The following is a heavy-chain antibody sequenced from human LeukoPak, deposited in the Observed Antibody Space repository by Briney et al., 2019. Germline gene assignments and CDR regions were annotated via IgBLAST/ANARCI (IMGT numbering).Heavy chain of an antibody. CDR1: GYTFTGYY. CDR2: INPNSGGT. V-gene: IGHV1-2*06. J-gene: IGHJ4*02. Sequence: ASVKVSCKASGYTFTGYYMHWVRQAPGQGLEWMGRINPNSGGTNYAQKFQGRVTMTRDTSISTAYMELSRLRSDDTAVFYCAREGGSTAGPAVYDYWGQGALVTVSS. D-gene: IGHD6-13*01. CDR3: AREGGSTAGPAVYDY.